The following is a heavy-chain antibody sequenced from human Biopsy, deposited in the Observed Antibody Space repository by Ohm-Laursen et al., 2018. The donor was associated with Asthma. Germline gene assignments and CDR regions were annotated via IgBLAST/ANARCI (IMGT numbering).Heavy chain of an antibody. D-gene: IGHD2-2*01. V-gene: IGHV1-69*13. CDR3: ARKAGSCISRTCYSLDF. CDR1: GGTFNTYV. J-gene: IGHJ4*02. Sequence: GASVKASCKSLGGTFNTYVIGWVRHAPGHGRGWMGGINSVFGTTTYPQKFQDRVTITADDSPSTVYMELSSLRSEDTAVYYCARKAGSCISRTCYSLDFWGQGTLVTVSS. CDR2: INSVFGTT.